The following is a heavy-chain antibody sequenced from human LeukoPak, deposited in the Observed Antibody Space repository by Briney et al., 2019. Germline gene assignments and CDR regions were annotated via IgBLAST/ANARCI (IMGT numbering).Heavy chain of an antibody. CDR1: GFTVSSNY. D-gene: IGHD3-16*01. Sequence: GGSLRLSCAASGFTVSSNYMSWVRQAPGKGLEWVSVIYSGGSTYYADSVKGRFTISRDNSKDTLFLQMNSLRTEDTAVYYCAKDPLITFPFDPWGQGTLVTVSS. CDR2: IYSGGST. CDR3: AKDPLITFPFDP. J-gene: IGHJ5*02. V-gene: IGHV3-53*05.